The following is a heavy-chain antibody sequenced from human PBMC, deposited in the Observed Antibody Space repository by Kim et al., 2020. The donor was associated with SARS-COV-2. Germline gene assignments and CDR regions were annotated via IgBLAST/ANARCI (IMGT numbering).Heavy chain of an antibody. Sequence: SETLSLTCTVSGGSISSYYWSWIRQPPGKGLEWIGYIYYSGSTNYNPSLKSRVTISVDTSKNQFSLKLSSVTAADTAVYYCARVDGSWYEGYYGMDVWGQGTTVTVSS. D-gene: IGHD6-13*01. CDR2: IYYSGST. J-gene: IGHJ6*02. CDR3: ARVDGSWYEGYYGMDV. CDR1: GGSISSYY. V-gene: IGHV4-59*01.